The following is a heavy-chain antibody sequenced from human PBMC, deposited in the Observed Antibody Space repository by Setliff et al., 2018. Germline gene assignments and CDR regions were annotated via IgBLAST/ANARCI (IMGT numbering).Heavy chain of an antibody. CDR2: IYHSGNT. D-gene: IGHD6-19*01. V-gene: IGHV4-38-2*01. CDR1: VYSISRDCH. CDR3: ARHRAVAGAYYFDF. J-gene: IGHJ4*02. Sequence: SETLSLTCAVSVYSISRDCHWGWIRQPPGKGLEWIGSIYHSGNTYYNASLKGRVTISGDTSKNQFSLKLTAVTAADTAIYYCARHRAVAGAYYFDFWGQGTLVTVSS.